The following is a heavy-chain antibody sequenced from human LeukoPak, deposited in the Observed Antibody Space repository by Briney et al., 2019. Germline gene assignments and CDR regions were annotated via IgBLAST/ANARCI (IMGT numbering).Heavy chain of an antibody. J-gene: IGHJ4*02. Sequence: GGSLRLSCAASGFTFSSYGMHWVRQAPGKGLEWVAVISYDGSNKYYADSVKGRFTISRDNSKNTLYLQMNSLRAEDTAVYYCANRDYWGQGTLVTVSS. CDR1: GFTFSSYG. V-gene: IGHV3-30*18. CDR2: ISYDGSNK. CDR3: ANRDY.